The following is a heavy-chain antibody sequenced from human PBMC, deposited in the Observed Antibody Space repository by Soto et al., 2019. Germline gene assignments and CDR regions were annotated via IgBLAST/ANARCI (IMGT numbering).Heavy chain of an antibody. CDR1: GGSISSGDYY. CDR3: AREVSYDSSGNWFDP. D-gene: IGHD3-22*01. V-gene: IGHV4-61*08. Sequence: PSETLSLTCTVSGGSISSGDYYWSWIRQPPGKGLEWIGYIYYSGSTNYNPSLKSRVTISVGTSKNQFSLKLSSVTAADTAVYYCAREVSYDSSGNWFDPWGQGTLVTVS. CDR2: IYYSGST. J-gene: IGHJ5*02.